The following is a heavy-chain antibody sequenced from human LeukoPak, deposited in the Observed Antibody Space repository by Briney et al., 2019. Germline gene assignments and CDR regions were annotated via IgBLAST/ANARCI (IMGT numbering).Heavy chain of an antibody. CDR1: GGSISSYY. CDR3: ARGYDSSGYYFDY. V-gene: IGHV4-59*08. Sequence: SETLSLTCTVSGGSISSYYWSWIRQPPGKGLEWIGYIYYSGSTNYNPSLKSRVTISVDTSKNQFSLKLNSVTAADTAVYYCARGYDSSGYYFDYWGQGTLVTVSA. J-gene: IGHJ4*02. CDR2: IYYSGST. D-gene: IGHD3-22*01.